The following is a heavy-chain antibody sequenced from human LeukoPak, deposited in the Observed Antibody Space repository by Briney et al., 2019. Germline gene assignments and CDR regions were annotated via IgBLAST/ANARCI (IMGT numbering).Heavy chain of an antibody. CDR3: ASPKGSGDLHY. D-gene: IGHD3-10*01. J-gene: IGHJ4*02. Sequence: GGSLRLSCAASGFTFSDYYMSWIRQAPGKGLEWVPYISSSGSTIYYADSVKGRFTISRDNAKNPPYLQMNSLRAEDTAVYYCASPKGSGDLHYWGQGTPVTVSS. CDR2: ISSSGSTI. CDR1: GFTFSDYY. V-gene: IGHV3-11*01.